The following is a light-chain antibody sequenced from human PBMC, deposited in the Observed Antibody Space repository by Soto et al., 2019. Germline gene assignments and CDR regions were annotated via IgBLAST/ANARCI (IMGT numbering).Light chain of an antibody. CDR1: QSVSTY. CDR2: EAS. V-gene: IGKV3-11*01. CDR3: HQRYSWPHT. Sequence: EIVLTQSPATLSLSPGERATLSCRASQSVSTYLGWYQEKPGQPPRLLISEASKRATGIPARFSGSGSGIDFTLTISSLEPEDFAFYFCHQRYSWPHTFGQGTKLEI. J-gene: IGKJ2*01.